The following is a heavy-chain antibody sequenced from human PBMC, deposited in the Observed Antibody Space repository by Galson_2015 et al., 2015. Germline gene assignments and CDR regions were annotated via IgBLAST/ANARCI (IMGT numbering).Heavy chain of an antibody. CDR3: VRRRALAPFDC. CDR1: GFTFSSYD. V-gene: IGHV3-48*03. Sequence: SLRLSCAASGFTFSSYDMTWVRQAPGKGLEWVSYISSSASLIYYADSVKGRFTISRDNAKNSLYLQMNSLRAEDTAVYYCVRRRALAPFDCWGRGTLVTVSS. J-gene: IGHJ4*02. CDR2: ISSSASLI. D-gene: IGHD3-3*02.